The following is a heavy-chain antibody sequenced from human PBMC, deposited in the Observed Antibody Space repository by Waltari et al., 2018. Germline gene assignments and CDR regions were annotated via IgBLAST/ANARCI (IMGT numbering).Heavy chain of an antibody. CDR3: AKNREDSSTIYYYYYYMDV. CDR2: IYSGGSST. CDR1: GFTFSSYA. Sequence: EVQLLESGGGLVQPGGSLRLSCAASGFTFSSYAMSWVRQAPGEGLVWVSVIYSGGSSTYYADSVKGRFTISRDNSKNTLYLQMNSLRAEDTAVYYCAKNREDSSTIYYYYYYMDVWGKGTTVTVSS. D-gene: IGHD6-6*01. V-gene: IGHV3-23*03. J-gene: IGHJ6*03.